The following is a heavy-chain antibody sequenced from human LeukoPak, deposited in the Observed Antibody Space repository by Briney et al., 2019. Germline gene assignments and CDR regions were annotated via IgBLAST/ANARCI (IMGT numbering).Heavy chain of an antibody. CDR2: INPSGGST. D-gene: IGHD4-11*01. CDR3: ARGALYSNYGPGYYYYGMDV. Sequence: GASVKVSCKASGYTFTSYYMHWVRQAPGQGLEWMGIINPSGGSTSYAQKFQGRVTMTRDTSTSTVYMELSSLRSEDTAVYYCARGALYSNYGPGYYYYGMDVWGQGTTVTVSS. J-gene: IGHJ6*02. V-gene: IGHV1-46*01. CDR1: GYTFTSYY.